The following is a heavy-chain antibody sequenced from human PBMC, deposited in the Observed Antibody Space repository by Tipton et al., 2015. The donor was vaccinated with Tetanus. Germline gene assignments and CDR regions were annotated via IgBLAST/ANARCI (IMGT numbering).Heavy chain of an antibody. CDR2: INHSGST. CDR1: GGSFSGYY. V-gene: IGHV4-34*01. J-gene: IGHJ4*02. D-gene: IGHD3-10*01. CDR3: ARGLVRGVIFFDY. Sequence: TLSLTCAVYGGSFSGYYWSWIRQPPGKGLEWIGEINHSGSTNYNPSLKSRVTISVDTSKNHFSLKLSSVTAADTAVYHCARGLVRGVIFFDYWGQGTLVTVSS.